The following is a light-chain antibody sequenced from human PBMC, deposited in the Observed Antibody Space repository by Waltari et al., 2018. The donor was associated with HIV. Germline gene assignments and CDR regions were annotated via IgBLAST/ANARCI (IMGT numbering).Light chain of an antibody. V-gene: IGLV2-14*03. CDR1: SSDVGGYNY. CDR2: DVS. J-gene: IGLJ1*01. CDR3: SSYTSSSIL. Sequence: QSALTQPASVSGSPGQSITISCTGTSSDVGGYNYVPWYQQHPGKAPKLMIYDVSNRPSGVSNRFSGSKSGNTASLTISGLQAEDEADYYCSSYTSSSILFGTGTKVTVL.